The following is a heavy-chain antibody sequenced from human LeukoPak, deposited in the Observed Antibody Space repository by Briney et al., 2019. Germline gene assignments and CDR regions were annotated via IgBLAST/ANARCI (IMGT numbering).Heavy chain of an antibody. Sequence: GGSLRLSCAASGFTFSSYAMSWVRQAPGKGLEWVSAISGSGGSTYYADSVKGRFTISRDNSKNTLYLQMNSLRAEDTAVSYCAKAGFLEWLTPAFFDYWGQGTLVTVSS. J-gene: IGHJ4*02. V-gene: IGHV3-23*01. CDR2: ISGSGGST. CDR1: GFTFSSYA. D-gene: IGHD3-3*01. CDR3: AKAGFLEWLTPAFFDY.